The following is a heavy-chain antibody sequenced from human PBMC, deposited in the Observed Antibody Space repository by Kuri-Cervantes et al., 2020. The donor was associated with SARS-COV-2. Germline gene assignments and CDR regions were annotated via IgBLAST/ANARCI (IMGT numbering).Heavy chain of an antibody. V-gene: IGHV3-48*04. D-gene: IGHD2-2*01. CDR3: ARRGSTSPDGMDV. J-gene: IGHJ6*02. Sequence: GESLKISCAASGFTFSSYGMHWIRQAPGKGLEWVSYISSSGSTIYYADSVKGRFTISRDNAKNSLYLQMNSLRAEDTAVYYCARRGSTSPDGMDVWGQGTTVTVSS. CDR1: GFTFSSYG. CDR2: ISSSGSTI.